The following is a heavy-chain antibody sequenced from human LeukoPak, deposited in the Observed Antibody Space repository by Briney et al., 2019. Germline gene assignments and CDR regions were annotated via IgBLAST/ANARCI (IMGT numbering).Heavy chain of an antibody. CDR3: ARERHY. Sequence: GGSLRLSCAASGFTVSSTYMSWVRQAPGEGLEWVSLINTAGTTYYVDSVKGRFTISRDKYMNTLYLQMNSLRAEDTAVYYCARERHYWGQGALVTVSS. J-gene: IGHJ4*02. CDR1: GFTVSSTY. CDR2: INTAGTT. V-gene: IGHV3-66*01.